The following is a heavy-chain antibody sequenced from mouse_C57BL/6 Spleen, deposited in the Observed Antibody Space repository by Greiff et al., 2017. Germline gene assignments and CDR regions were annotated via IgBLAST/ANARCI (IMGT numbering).Heavy chain of an antibody. CDR3: TIYYGSRGYYFDY. CDR2: IRNKANNHAT. V-gene: IGHV6-6*01. J-gene: IGHJ2*01. CDR1: GFTFSDAW. D-gene: IGHD1-1*01. Sequence: EVQRVESGGGLVQPGGSMKLSCAASGFTFSDAWMDWVRQSPEKGLEWVAEIRNKANNHATYYAESVKGRFTISRDDSKSSVYLQMNSLRAEDTGIYYCTIYYGSRGYYFDYWGQGTTLTVSS.